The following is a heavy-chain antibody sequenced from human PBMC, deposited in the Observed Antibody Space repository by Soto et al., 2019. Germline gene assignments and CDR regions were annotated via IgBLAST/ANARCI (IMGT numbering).Heavy chain of an antibody. J-gene: IGHJ3*02. CDR3: VVRGSSFDI. Sequence: GGSLRLSCAASGFTFSSYAMSWVRQAPGKGLEWVSAISSSGGSTYYADSVRGRFSIFRDNSKNTLYLQMNSLRPEDTALYYCVVRGSSFDIWGQGTMVTVSS. CDR1: GFTFSSYA. D-gene: IGHD3-10*01. V-gene: IGHV3-23*01. CDR2: ISSSGGST.